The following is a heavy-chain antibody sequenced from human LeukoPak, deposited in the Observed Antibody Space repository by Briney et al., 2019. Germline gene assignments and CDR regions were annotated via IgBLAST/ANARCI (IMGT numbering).Heavy chain of an antibody. V-gene: IGHV4-4*02. Sequence: PSETLSLTCTVSGVSFSSSDWWTWVRQPPGKGLEWIGEIFYSGSTNYNPSLKSRVTISIDRSKNHFSPKLSSVTAADTAVYYCARDLYPYGLDVWGKGTTVTVSS. CDR1: GVSFSSSDW. CDR3: ARDLYPYGLDV. J-gene: IGHJ6*04. CDR2: IFYSGST.